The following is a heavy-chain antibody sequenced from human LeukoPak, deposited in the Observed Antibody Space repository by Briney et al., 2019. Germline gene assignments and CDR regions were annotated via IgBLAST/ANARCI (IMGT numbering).Heavy chain of an antibody. CDR1: GYSFTSYW. J-gene: IGHJ5*02. D-gene: IGHD2-2*01. CDR3: ARQGDCSSTSCYGSDNWFDP. Sequence: GESLKISCKGSGYSFTSYWIGWVRQMPGKGLEWMGIIYPGDSDTKYSPSFQGQVTISADKSISTAYLQWSSLKASDTAMYYCARQGDCSSTSCYGSDNWFDPWGQGTLVTVSS. V-gene: IGHV5-51*01. CDR2: IYPGDSDT.